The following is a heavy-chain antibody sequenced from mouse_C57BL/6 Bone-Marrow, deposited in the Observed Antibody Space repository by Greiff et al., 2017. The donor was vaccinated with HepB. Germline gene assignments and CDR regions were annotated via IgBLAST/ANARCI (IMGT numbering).Heavy chain of an antibody. CDR1: GFTFSDYG. CDR2: ISSGSSTI. Sequence: EVKLMESGGGLVKPGGSLKLSCAASGFTFSDYGMHWVRQAPEKGLEWVAYISSGSSTIYYADTVKGRITISRDNAKNTLFLQMTSLRYEDTAVYYCARNDNAMDYWGQGTSVTVSS. V-gene: IGHV5-17*01. J-gene: IGHJ4*01. D-gene: IGHD2-12*01. CDR3: ARNDNAMDY.